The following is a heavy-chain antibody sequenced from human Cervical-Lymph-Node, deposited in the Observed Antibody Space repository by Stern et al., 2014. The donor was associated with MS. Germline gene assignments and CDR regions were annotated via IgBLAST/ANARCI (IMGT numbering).Heavy chain of an antibody. Sequence: EVQLVESGGGLIQPGGSLQLSCAASGFTFSDSAMHWVRQTSGKGLEWVGRIRSKDNNYATAYAASVKGRFTISRDDSKNTLYLQMNSLKTEDTAVYYCTTVGLRDPWGQGTFVTVSS. V-gene: IGHV3-73*01. J-gene: IGHJ5*02. CDR3: TTVGLRDP. CDR2: IRSKDNNYAT. CDR1: GFTFSDSA. D-gene: IGHD3/OR15-3a*01.